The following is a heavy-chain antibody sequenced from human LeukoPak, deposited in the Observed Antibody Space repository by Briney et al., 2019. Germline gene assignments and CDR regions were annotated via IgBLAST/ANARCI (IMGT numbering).Heavy chain of an antibody. CDR2: ITSTSSYV. J-gene: IGHJ4*02. Sequence: GGSLRLSCEASGFTFSTYNMNWVRQAPGKRLEWVSSITSTSSYVFYADSVKGRFTISRDNAKNSLYLQMNSLRAEDTAVYYCARESWNDSPYFDYWGQGTLVTVSS. V-gene: IGHV3-21*01. D-gene: IGHD1-1*01. CDR3: ARESWNDSPYFDY. CDR1: GFTFSTYN.